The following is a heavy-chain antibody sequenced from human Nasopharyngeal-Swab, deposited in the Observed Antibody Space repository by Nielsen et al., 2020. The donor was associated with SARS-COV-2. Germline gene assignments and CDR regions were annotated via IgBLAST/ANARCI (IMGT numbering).Heavy chain of an antibody. CDR3: ARTTSGYDILTGYYIRYYFDY. V-gene: IGHV3-11*01. CDR2: ISSSGSTI. J-gene: IGHJ4*02. D-gene: IGHD3-9*01. CDR1: GFTFSDYY. Sequence: GESLKISCAASGFTFSDYYMSWIRQAPGKGLEWVSYISSSGSTIYYADSVKGRFTISRDNAKNSLYLQMNSLRAEDTAVYYCARTTSGYDILTGYYIRYYFDYWGQGTLVTVSS.